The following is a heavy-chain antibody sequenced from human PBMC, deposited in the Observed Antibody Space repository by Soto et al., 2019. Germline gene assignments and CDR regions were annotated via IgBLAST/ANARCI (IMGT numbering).Heavy chain of an antibody. Sequence: GGSLRLSCAVSGVTLTSVWMNWIRQAPGKGPEWVGRIRSATDGGTTDYAAPVKGRFTISRHDSENTLYLQMNSLKSEDTAVYYCSHGYYQYFNSWGQGTLVTVSS. CDR3: SHGYYQYFNS. D-gene: IGHD5-18*01. CDR1: GVTLTSVW. J-gene: IGHJ4*02. CDR2: IRSATDGGTT. V-gene: IGHV3-15*07.